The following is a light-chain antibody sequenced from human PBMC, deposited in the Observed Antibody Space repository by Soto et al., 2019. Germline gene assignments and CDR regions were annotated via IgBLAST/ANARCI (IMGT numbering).Light chain of an antibody. V-gene: IGKV3D-7*01. CDR1: QTVSRMY. Sequence: EIILTQCAVTLSLSPGERATLSCRASQTVSRMYLSWFQQKPGQAPRLLIYGTSTRATGIPVRFSGRCSGKDFPTTISLLSEDVVVDYCYQYYDRLRTFGGGTKVDIK. CDR3: YQYYDRLRT. J-gene: IGKJ4*01. CDR2: GTS.